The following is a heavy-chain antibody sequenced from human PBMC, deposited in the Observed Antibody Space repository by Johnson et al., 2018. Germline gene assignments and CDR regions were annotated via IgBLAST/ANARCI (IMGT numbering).Heavy chain of an antibody. CDR2: INHSGST. J-gene: IGHJ3*02. D-gene: IGHD6-19*01. CDR3: AIAVAGTAFDS. CDR1: GGSFSGYY. V-gene: IGHV4-34*01. Sequence: QVQLQQWGAGLLKPSETLSLTCAVYGGSFSGYYWSWIRQPPGKGLEWIGEINHSGSTNYNPSLKSRVTISVDTSKNQFSLKLSSVTAADTAVYYRAIAVAGTAFDSWGQGTMVTVSS.